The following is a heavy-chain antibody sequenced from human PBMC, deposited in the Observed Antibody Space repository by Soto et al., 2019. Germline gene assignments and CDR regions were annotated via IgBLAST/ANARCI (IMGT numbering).Heavy chain of an antibody. CDR2: ISYDGNNR. D-gene: IGHD3-3*01. V-gene: IGHV3-30*04. CDR1: GFTFSSYA. J-gene: IGHJ4*02. Sequence: QVQLVESGGGVVQPGRSLRLSCAASGFTFSSYAMHWVRQAPGKGLEWVAVISYDGNNRYYGDSVKGRFTISRDNSKNTLYLQMSSLRAEDTAVYFCASTWSGYYYFDSWGQGTLVTVSS. CDR3: ASTWSGYYYFDS.